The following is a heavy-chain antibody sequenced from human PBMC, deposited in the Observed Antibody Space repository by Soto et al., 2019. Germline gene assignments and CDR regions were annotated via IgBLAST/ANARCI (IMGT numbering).Heavy chain of an antibody. CDR1: GFTVTNYY. CDR2: INPAGDTT. D-gene: IGHD1-26*01. V-gene: IGHV1-46*03. Sequence: QVQLVQSRAEVKKPGTSVKVSCKASGFTVTNYYMHWLRLAPGQGPEWMGLINPAGDTTSFAPKFRGRVTVTRHTSTSTIYMEMRGLRSDDTAFYYCARDRTGAAYFDYWGQGTLVTVS. J-gene: IGHJ4*02. CDR3: ARDRTGAAYFDY.